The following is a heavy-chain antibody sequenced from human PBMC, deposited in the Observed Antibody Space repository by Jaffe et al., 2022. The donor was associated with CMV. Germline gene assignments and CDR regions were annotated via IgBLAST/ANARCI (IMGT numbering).Heavy chain of an antibody. V-gene: IGHV1-46*01. Sequence: QVQLVQSGAEVKKPGASVKVSCTASGYTFTNYHIHWVRQAPGQGLEWMGIINPNIGSTAYAQRFKGRLTMTRDTSTHTVYMELTGLRSDDTAIFYCTRDRTGLSSSSPTLGDYWGQGTLVTVSS. CDR3: TRDRTGLSSSSPTLGDY. D-gene: IGHD6-6*01. CDR2: INPNIGST. CDR1: GYTFTNYH. J-gene: IGHJ4*02.